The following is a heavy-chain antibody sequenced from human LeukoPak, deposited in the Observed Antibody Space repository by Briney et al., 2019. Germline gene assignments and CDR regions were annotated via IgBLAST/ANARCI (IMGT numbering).Heavy chain of an antibody. Sequence: GASVKVSCKASGYTFTSYGISWVRQAPGQGLEWMGWISAYNGNTNYAQKLQGRVTMTTDTSTSTAYMELRSLRSDDTAVYYCARRARGSSSTHFDYWGQGTLVTVSS. CDR2: ISAYNGNT. CDR1: GYTFTSYG. CDR3: ARRARGSSSTHFDY. V-gene: IGHV1-18*01. J-gene: IGHJ4*02. D-gene: IGHD6-6*01.